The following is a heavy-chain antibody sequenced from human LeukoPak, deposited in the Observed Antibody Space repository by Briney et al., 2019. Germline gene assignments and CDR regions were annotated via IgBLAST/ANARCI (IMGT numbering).Heavy chain of an antibody. CDR2: INPNNGAT. J-gene: IGHJ4*02. Sequence: ASVKDSRKSSGYTLIGNFLHSVRQTLGQGLDWMGWINPNNGATNSAQKFQDRVALTRDLSINTAFMKLSNLTSDDTAMYFCAWGGWLPPIDYWGRGTLVTVSS. CDR3: AWGGWLPPIDY. D-gene: IGHD3-10*01. CDR1: GYTLIGNF. V-gene: IGHV1-2*02.